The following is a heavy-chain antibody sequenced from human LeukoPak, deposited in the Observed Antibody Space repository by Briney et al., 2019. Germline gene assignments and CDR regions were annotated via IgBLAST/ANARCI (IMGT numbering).Heavy chain of an antibody. CDR1: GGSISSSSYF. D-gene: IGHD2-15*01. CDR3: ARVTCSGRSCYHGY. V-gene: IGHV4-39*01. CDR2: MFYSGST. Sequence: SETLSLTCTVSGGSISSSSYFWVWIRQPPGKGLEWVGSMFYSGSTYYNPSLQSRVTISIDTSKNQFSLTLSFVTATDTAVYYCARVTCSGRSCYHGYWGQGTLVTVSS. J-gene: IGHJ4*02.